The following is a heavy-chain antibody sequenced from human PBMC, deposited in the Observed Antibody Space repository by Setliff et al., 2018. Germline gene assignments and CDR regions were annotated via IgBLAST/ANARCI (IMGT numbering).Heavy chain of an antibody. CDR3: AKYTRVVTTTCFDY. V-gene: IGHV3-23*01. CDR1: GFTFSSSS. D-gene: IGHD2-15*01. CDR2: INGGGTAT. Sequence: GSLRLSCAASGFTFSSSSMTWVRQAPGEGLEWVSAINGGGTATYYADSVKGRFTISRDNSKNTLYLQMNSLRAEDTAVYYCAKYTRVVTTTCFDYWGQGTLVTVSS. J-gene: IGHJ4*02.